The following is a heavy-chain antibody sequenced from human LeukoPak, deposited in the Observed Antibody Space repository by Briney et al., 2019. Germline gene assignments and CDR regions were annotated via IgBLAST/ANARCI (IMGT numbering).Heavy chain of an antibody. CDR3: AKEGSRENWYFDL. CDR1: GFTFDDYA. Sequence: GGSLRLSCAASGFTFDDYAMHWVRQAPGKGQEWVSGISWNSGSIGYADSVKGRFTISRDNAKNSLYLQMNSLRAEDTALYYCAKEGSRENWYFDLWGRGTLVTVSS. CDR2: ISWNSGSI. J-gene: IGHJ2*01. V-gene: IGHV3-9*01. D-gene: IGHD1-26*01.